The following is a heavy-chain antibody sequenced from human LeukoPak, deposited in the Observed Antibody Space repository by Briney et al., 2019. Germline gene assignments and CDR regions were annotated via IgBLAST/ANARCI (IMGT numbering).Heavy chain of an antibody. J-gene: IGHJ4*02. V-gene: IGHV3-66*01. CDR2: IYSGGST. CDR1: GFAVTSNY. CDR3: ATSGNVSVGLRGFDY. D-gene: IGHD3-10*01. Sequence: GGSLRLSCAASGFAVTSNYLSWVRQAPGKGLEWVSVIYSGGSTSLADSVRGRFTVSRDRSKNTLYLQMNSLRVEDTAVYYCATSGNVSVGLRGFDYWGQGTLLIVSS.